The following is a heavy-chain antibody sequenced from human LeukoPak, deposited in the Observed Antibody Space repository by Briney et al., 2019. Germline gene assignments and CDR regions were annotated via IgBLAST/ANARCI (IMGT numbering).Heavy chain of an antibody. CDR1: GDSVSNNSAA. V-gene: IGHV6-1*01. Sequence: SQTLSLTCAISGDSVSNNSAAWNWIRQFPSRGLEWLGRTYYWSMWYYDYALSVKSRITINPDTSKNQFSLKLSSVTAADTAVYYCARGVARSSKFHFSYYFDYWGQGTLVTVSS. D-gene: IGHD6-6*01. CDR2: TYYWSMWYY. CDR3: ARGVARSSKFHFSYYFDY. J-gene: IGHJ4*02.